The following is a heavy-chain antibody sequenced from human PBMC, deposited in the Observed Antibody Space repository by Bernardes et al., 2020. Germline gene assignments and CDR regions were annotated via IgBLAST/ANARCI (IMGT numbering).Heavy chain of an antibody. CDR1: GFTFSSSA. CDR2: ISGSGGST. V-gene: IGHV3-23*01. Sequence: VCSLFRSCAASGFTFSSSAMSWVRQAPGKGLEWVSAISGSGGSTYYADSVKGRFTISRDNSKNTLYLQMNSLRAEDTAVYYCAKSLYEGDYGIGGWGQGTLVTVSS. D-gene: IGHD4-17*01. CDR3: AKSLYEGDYGIGG. J-gene: IGHJ4*02.